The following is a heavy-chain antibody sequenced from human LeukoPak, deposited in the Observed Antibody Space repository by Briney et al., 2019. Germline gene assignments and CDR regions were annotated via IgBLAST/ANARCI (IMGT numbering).Heavy chain of an antibody. J-gene: IGHJ4*02. CDR2: ITSSSSYI. CDR3: ARGSGSGSYNFDY. D-gene: IGHD3-10*01. CDR1: GFTFSSSI. V-gene: IGHV3-21*01. Sequence: GGSLRLSCAASGFTFSSSIMNWVRRAPGKGLEWVSSITSSSSYIYYADSVKGRFTISRDNAKNSLYLQMNSLRAEDTAVYYCARGSGSGSYNFDYWGQGTLVTVSS.